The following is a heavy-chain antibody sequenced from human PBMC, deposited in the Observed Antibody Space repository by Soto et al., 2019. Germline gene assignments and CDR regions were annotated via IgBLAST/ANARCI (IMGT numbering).Heavy chain of an antibody. CDR1: GFTFSSYA. CDR2: ISGSGGST. J-gene: IGHJ6*03. D-gene: IGHD4-17*01. Sequence: GGSLRLSCAASGFTFSSYAMSWVRQAPGKGLEWVSAISGSGGSTYYADSVKGRFTISRDNSKNTLYLQMNSLRAEDTAVYYCAKVDDMTTVTTEIYYYYYMDVWGKGTRSPSP. CDR3: AKVDDMTTVTTEIYYYYYMDV. V-gene: IGHV3-23*01.